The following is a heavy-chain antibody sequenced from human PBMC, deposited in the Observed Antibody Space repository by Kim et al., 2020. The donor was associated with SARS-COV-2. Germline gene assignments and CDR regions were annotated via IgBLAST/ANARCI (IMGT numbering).Heavy chain of an antibody. V-gene: IGHV3-23*01. CDR3: ARGYYDFWSGYFGWPAGDRETGWGHKRYYFDY. CDR2: ISGSGGST. CDR1: GFTFSSYA. J-gene: IGHJ4*02. D-gene: IGHD3-3*01. Sequence: GGSLRLSCAASGFTFSSYAMSWVRQAPGKGLEWVSAISGSGGSTYYADSVKGRFTISRDNSKNTLYLQMNSLRAEDTAVYYCARGYYDFWSGYFGWPAGDRETGWGHKRYYFDYWGQGTLVTVSS.